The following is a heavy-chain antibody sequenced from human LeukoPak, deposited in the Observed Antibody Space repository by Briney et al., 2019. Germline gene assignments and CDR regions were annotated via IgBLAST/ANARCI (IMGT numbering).Heavy chain of an antibody. D-gene: IGHD3-3*01. J-gene: IGHJ4*02. Sequence: SETLSLTCTVSGGSISSGGYYWSWIRQPPGKGLEWIGYIYHSGSTYYNPSLKSRVTISVDRSKNQFSLKLSSVTAADTAVYYCARSSGGRWSGTGYWGQGTLVTVSS. V-gene: IGHV4-30-2*01. CDR1: GGSISSGGYY. CDR3: ARSSGGRWSGTGY. CDR2: IYHSGST.